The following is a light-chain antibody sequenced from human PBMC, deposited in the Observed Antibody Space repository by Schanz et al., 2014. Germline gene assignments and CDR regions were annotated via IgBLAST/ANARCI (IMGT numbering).Light chain of an antibody. CDR2: DVS. J-gene: IGLJ7*01. CDR3: SSYATTNTLV. Sequence: QSALTQPASVSGSPGQSITLSCTGTSSDVGGTNYVSWYQQHPGKVPKLMIYDVSNRPSGVPDRFSGSKSAYTASLTISGLQAEDEADYYCSSYATTNTLVFGGGTQLTVL. CDR1: SSDVGGTNY. V-gene: IGLV2-14*01.